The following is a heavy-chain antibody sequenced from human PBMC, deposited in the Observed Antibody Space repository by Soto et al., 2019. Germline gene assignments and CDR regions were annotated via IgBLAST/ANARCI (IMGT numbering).Heavy chain of an antibody. V-gene: IGHV1-69*01. CDR1: GGTFSRYA. CDR2: IVPIFGVT. CDR3: ARPDEGGYGSNHHLYNALDV. Sequence: QVQLVQSGSEVEKPGSSVRLSCKIVGGTFSRYALSWVRQAPGQGLEWIGGIVPIFGVTNYAQKFKDRVTNTRDEYTSTDYLELIVLRTEYTAVYYCARPDEGGYGSNHHLYNALDVWGQGTTLTVSS. D-gene: IGHD3-10*01. J-gene: IGHJ6*02.